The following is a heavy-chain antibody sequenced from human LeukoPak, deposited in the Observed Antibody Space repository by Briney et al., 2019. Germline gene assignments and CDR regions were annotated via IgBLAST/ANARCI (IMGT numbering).Heavy chain of an antibody. CDR3: AKDQSSYSSSFDY. Sequence: PGRSLRLSCAASGFTFSSYGMHWVRQAPGKGLEWVAVIWYDGSNKYYADSVKGRFTISRDNSKNTLYLQMNSLRAENTAVYYCAKDQSSYSSSFDYWGQGTLVTVSS. CDR1: GFTFSSYG. D-gene: IGHD6-6*01. V-gene: IGHV3-33*06. CDR2: IWYDGSNK. J-gene: IGHJ4*02.